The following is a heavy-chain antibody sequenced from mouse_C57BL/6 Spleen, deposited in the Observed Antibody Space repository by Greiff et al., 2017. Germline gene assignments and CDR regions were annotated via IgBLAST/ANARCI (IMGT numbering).Heavy chain of an antibody. Sequence: DVQLQESGPELVKPGASVKMSCKASGYTFTDYNMHWVKQSHGKSLEWIGYINPNNGGTSYNQKFKGKATLTVNKSSSTAYMELLSLTSEDSAVYYCAREATTVEGYFDVWGTGTTVTVSS. CDR3: AREATTVEGYFDV. V-gene: IGHV1-22*01. CDR2: INPNNGGT. CDR1: GYTFTDYN. D-gene: IGHD1-1*01. J-gene: IGHJ1*03.